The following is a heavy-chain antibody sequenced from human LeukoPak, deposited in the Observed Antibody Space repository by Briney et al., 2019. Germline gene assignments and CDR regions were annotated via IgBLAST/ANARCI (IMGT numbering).Heavy chain of an antibody. CDR2: IKNDGSEK. J-gene: IGHJ6*03. CDR3: ARARDYDYVWGSYRFGHNYYYYMDV. D-gene: IGHD3-16*02. Sequence: GGSLRLSRAASGFTFRTYWMSWVRQPPGKGLEWVANIKNDGSEKYYVDSVKGRFTISRDNAKNSLYLQMNSLRAEDTAVYYCARARDYDYVWGSYRFGHNYYYYMDVWGKGTTVTVSS. CDR1: GFTFRTYW. V-gene: IGHV3-7*03.